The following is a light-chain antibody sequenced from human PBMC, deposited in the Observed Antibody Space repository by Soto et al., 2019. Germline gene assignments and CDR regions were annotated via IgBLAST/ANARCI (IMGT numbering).Light chain of an antibody. Sequence: QSALTQPASVSGSPGQSITISCTGTSSDVGGYNYVSWYQQHPGKAPKLMIYEVNNRPSGVSNRFSGSKSGNTASLTVSGLQADDEADYYCTSYAGNSNYVFGTGTKVTVL. CDR1: SSDVGGYNY. V-gene: IGLV2-14*01. CDR3: TSYAGNSNYV. J-gene: IGLJ1*01. CDR2: EVN.